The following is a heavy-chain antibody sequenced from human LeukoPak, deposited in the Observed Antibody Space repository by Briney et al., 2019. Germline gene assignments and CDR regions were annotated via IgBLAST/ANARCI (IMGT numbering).Heavy chain of an antibody. V-gene: IGHV1-8*03. CDR3: ASAVPGPLSY. CDR1: GYTFTSYD. D-gene: IGHD3-10*01. Sequence: ASVKVSCKASGYTFTSYDINWVRQATGHGLEWMGWMNPNSGNTGDAQKFQGRVTITRNTSISTAYMELSSLRSDDTAVYYCASAVPGPLSYWGQGTLVTVSS. CDR2: MNPNSGNT. J-gene: IGHJ4*02.